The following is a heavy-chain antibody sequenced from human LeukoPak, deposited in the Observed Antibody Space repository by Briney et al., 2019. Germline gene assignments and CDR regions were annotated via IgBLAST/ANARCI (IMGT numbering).Heavy chain of an antibody. J-gene: IGHJ4*02. D-gene: IGHD2-15*01. Sequence: GRSLRLSCAVSGFTFSTFGMHWVRQAPGKGLEWVAVISHDGSDKYYADSVKGRITISRDNSKNTLYLQMNSLRPEDTAVYYCAKQLGYCSDGSCYLPYWGQGTLVTVSS. CDR3: AKQLGYCSDGSCYLPY. CDR2: ISHDGSDK. CDR1: GFTFSTFG. V-gene: IGHV3-30*18.